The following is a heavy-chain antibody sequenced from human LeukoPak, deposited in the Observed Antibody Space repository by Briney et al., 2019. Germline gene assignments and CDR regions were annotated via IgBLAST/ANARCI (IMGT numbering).Heavy chain of an antibody. Sequence: GGSLRLSCAASGFIFSSYEMNWVRRAPGKGLEWVAVISYDGSNKYYADSVKGRFTISRDNSKNTLYLQMNSLRAEDTAVYYCARGGDYWGQGTLVTVSS. CDR3: ARGGDY. CDR2: ISYDGSNK. V-gene: IGHV3-30*04. CDR1: GFIFSSYE. J-gene: IGHJ4*02.